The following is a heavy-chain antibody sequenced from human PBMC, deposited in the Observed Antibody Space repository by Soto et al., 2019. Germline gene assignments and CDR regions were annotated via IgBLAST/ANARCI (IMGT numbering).Heavy chain of an antibody. CDR3: ARAPARSSDRSGYYRFDY. Sequence: GGSLRLSCAASGVTFSSYWMSWVRQAPGKGLEWVANIKQDGSEKYYVDSVKGRFTISRDNAKNSLYLQMNSLRAEDTALYYCARAPARSSDRSGYYRFDYCGQGTMATV. V-gene: IGHV3-7*01. CDR1: GVTFSSYW. D-gene: IGHD3-22*01. J-gene: IGHJ4*02. CDR2: IKQDGSEK.